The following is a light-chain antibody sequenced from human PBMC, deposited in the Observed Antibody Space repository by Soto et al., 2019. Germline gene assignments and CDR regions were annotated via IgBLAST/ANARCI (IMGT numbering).Light chain of an antibody. Sequence: AIQMTQSPSSLSASVGDRVTITCRASQGIRNDLGWYQQKPGKAPKLLIYAASSLQSGVPSRFSGSGSGTDFPLTISSLQPEDFATYYCLQDYNYPRTFGQGTKLEIE. CDR1: QGIRND. CDR2: AAS. J-gene: IGKJ2*02. V-gene: IGKV1-6*01. CDR3: LQDYNYPRT.